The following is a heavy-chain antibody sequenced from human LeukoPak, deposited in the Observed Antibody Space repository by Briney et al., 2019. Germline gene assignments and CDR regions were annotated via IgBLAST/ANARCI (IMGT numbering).Heavy chain of an antibody. D-gene: IGHD5-18*01. V-gene: IGHV3-48*01. CDR2: ISSSSSTI. CDR1: GFTFSSYS. CDR3: ARETRSDTAMVRFYWFDP. Sequence: GGSLRLSCAASGFTFSSYSMNWVRQAPGKGLEWVSYISSSSSTIYYADSVKGRFTISRDNAKNSLYLQMNSLRAEDTAVYYCARETRSDTAMVRFYWFDPWGQGTLVTVSS. J-gene: IGHJ5*02.